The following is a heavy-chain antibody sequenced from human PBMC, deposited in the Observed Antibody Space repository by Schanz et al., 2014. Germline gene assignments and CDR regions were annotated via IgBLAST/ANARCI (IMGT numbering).Heavy chain of an antibody. V-gene: IGHV3-13*01. Sequence: VQLVESGGDLVQPGGSLRLSCAGSGVDLSGNALHWVRQAPGKGLEWVSSIGILGDTYYGDSVKGRFTISRDSLHMNAVLRGXXAXYYCARGGSNREFYTVMDVWGRGTTVTVS. CDR2: IGILGDT. CDR3: ARGGSNREFYTVMDV. CDR1: GVDLSGNA. J-gene: IGHJ6*02. D-gene: IGHD3-10*01.